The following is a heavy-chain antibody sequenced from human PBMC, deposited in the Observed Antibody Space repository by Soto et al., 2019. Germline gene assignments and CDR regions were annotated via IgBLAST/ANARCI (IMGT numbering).Heavy chain of an antibody. Sequence: ASVKVSCKASGGTFSSYAISWVRQAPGQGLEWMGGIIPIFGTANYAQKFQGRVTITADESTSTAYMELSSLRSEDTAVYYCAREGDSSGYYGWFDPWGQGTLVTVSS. J-gene: IGHJ5*02. CDR1: GGTFSSYA. D-gene: IGHD3-22*01. CDR2: IIPIFGTA. V-gene: IGHV1-69*13. CDR3: AREGDSSGYYGWFDP.